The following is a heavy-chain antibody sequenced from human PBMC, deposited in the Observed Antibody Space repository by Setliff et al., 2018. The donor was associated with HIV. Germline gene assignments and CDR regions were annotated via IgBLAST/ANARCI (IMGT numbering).Heavy chain of an antibody. J-gene: IGHJ5*02. CDR1: GFTFSGSA. CDR2: IKQDGSEK. CDR3: AKCGGTCWHNFFGP. V-gene: IGHV3-7*02. D-gene: IGHD2-15*01. Sequence: GGSLRLSCAAPGFTFSGSAVHWVRQASGKGLEWVANIKQDGSEKFYVDSVKGRFTISRDNAKNSLYLQMNSLRAEDTAVYYCAKCGGTCWHNFFGPWGQGTLVTVSS.